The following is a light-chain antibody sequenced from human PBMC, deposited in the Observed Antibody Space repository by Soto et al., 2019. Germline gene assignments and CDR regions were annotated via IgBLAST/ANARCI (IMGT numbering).Light chain of an antibody. J-gene: IGKJ1*01. CDR1: QSVGSN. CDR3: QQANNWPPDRT. CDR2: GAS. V-gene: IGKV3-15*01. Sequence: EIVMTQSPATLSVSPGERATLSCRASQSVGSNLAWYQKKPCQAPRLLIYGASTSATGIPARFSGSGSGTEFTISSSSLQSADFAIYFWQQANNWPPDRTFGQGTKGEIK.